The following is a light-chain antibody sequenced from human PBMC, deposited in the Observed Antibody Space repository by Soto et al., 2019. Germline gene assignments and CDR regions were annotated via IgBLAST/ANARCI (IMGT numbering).Light chain of an antibody. J-gene: IGKJ5*01. V-gene: IGKV3-20*01. CDR3: QQYGSSIT. Sequence: EIVLTQSPGTLSLSPGERATLPCRASQSVKSSYLAWYQHKPGQAPRLLIYGKSSRATGIPDRFSGSGSGTDFTLTISRLEPEDFAVYYCQQYGSSITFGQGTRLEI. CDR1: QSVKSSY. CDR2: GKS.